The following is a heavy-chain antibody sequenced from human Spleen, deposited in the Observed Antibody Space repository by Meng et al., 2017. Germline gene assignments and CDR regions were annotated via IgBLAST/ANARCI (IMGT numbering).Heavy chain of an antibody. V-gene: IGHV1-46*01. J-gene: IGHJ4*02. CDR3: ARGAYCSGTSCYSVLDY. CDR1: GYTFTSYY. D-gene: IGHD2-15*01. Sequence: ASVKVSCKASGYTFTSYYMHWVRQAPGQGLEWMGIINPSGGSTSYAQKFQGRVTMTRDTSTSTVYMELSSLRSEDTAVYYCARGAYCSGTSCYSVLDYWGQGTLVTVSS. CDR2: INPSGGST.